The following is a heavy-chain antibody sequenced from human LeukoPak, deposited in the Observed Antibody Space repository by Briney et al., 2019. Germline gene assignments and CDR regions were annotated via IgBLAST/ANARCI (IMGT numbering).Heavy chain of an antibody. V-gene: IGHV4-59*11. J-gene: IGHJ6*03. CDR1: GGSISTHY. CDR2: IYYIGST. D-gene: IGHD3-3*01. Sequence: SETLSLTCTVSGGSISTHYRSWIRQPPGKGLEWVGYIYYIGSTNYNPSLKSRVTMSVDMSNNQFSLKLSSVTAADTAVYYCASCKGFWSGYPVCSYMDVWGKGTTVIVSS. CDR3: ASCKGFWSGYPVCSYMDV.